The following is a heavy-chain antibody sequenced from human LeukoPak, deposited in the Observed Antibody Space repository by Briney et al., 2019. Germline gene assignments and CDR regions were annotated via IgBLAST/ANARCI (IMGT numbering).Heavy chain of an antibody. CDR3: ARGVRYYYDSSGYYYGSGYNMDV. Sequence: SETLSLTCAVYGGSFSGYYWSWIRQPPGKGLEWIGEINHSGSTNYNPSLKSRVTISVDTSKNQFSLKLSSVTAADTAVYYCARGVRYYYDSSGYYYGSGYNMDVWGKGTTVTVSS. V-gene: IGHV4-34*01. CDR2: INHSGST. J-gene: IGHJ6*03. D-gene: IGHD3-22*01. CDR1: GGSFSGYY.